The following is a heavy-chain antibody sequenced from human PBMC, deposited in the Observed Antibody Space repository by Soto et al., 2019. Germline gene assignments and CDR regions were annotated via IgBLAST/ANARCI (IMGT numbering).Heavy chain of an antibody. Sequence: DEQLVESGGALVQPGRSLRLSCAASGFTFHDHAMHWVRQVPGKGLEWVSGISWNSGKIGYAESVKGRFTISRDNAQNSLYLQMNSLRDEDTALYYCTKDKAAAGAFNALEIWGQVTMVTVAS. CDR2: ISWNSGKI. CDR3: TKDKAAAGAFNALEI. V-gene: IGHV3-9*01. D-gene: IGHD6-13*01. CDR1: GFTFHDHA. J-gene: IGHJ3*02.